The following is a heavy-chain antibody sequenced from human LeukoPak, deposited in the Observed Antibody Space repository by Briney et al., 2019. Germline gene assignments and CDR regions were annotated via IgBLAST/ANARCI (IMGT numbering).Heavy chain of an antibody. Sequence: SQTLSLTCTVSGGSISSGGYYWSWIRQPPGKGLEWIGYIYHSGSTYYNPSLKSRVTISVDRSKNQFSLKLSSVTAADTAVYYCAREAVGNYYDSSGYYGVNAFDIWGQGTMVTVSS. D-gene: IGHD3-22*01. J-gene: IGHJ3*02. V-gene: IGHV4-30-2*01. CDR2: IYHSGST. CDR3: AREAVGNYYDSSGYYGVNAFDI. CDR1: GGSISSGGYY.